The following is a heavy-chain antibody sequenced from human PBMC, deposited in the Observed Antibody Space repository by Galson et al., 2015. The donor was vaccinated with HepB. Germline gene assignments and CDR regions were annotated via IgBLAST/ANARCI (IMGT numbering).Heavy chain of an antibody. CDR2: IIPVFGKS. CDR1: GGTFSSYA. V-gene: IGHV1-69*13. CDR3: ARGTESSGYSAYYSMDV. D-gene: IGHD3-22*01. Sequence: SVKVSCKAYGGTFSSYAISWVRQAPGQGLEWMGGIIPVFGKSNNAQKFQGRVTITADENTRTASMELSSLTSEDTAVYFCARGTESSGYSAYYSMDVWGQGTTVTVSS. J-gene: IGHJ6*02.